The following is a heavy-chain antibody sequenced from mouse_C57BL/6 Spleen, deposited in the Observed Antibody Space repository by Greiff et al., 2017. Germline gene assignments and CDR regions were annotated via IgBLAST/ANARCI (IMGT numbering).Heavy chain of an antibody. CDR1: GYTFTDYY. V-gene: IGHV1-75*01. J-gene: IGHJ1*03. CDR3: ARSENYYGSKYFDV. D-gene: IGHD1-1*01. Sequence: QVQLQQSGPELVKPGASVKISCKASGYTFTDYYINWVKQRPGQGLEWIGWLFPGSGSPYYNEKFKGKATLTVDKSSSTAYMLLSSLTSEDSAVYFCARSENYYGSKYFDVWGTGTTVTVSS. CDR2: LFPGSGSP.